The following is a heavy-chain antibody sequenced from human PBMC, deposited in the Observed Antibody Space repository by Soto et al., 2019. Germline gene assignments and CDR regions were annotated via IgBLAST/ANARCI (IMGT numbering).Heavy chain of an antibody. J-gene: IGHJ6*02. V-gene: IGHV4-39*01. D-gene: IGHD3-3*01. CDR1: GGSISSSSYY. CDR3: ARLNPGLWSGYSPFDYYYGMDV. CDR2: IYYSGST. Sequence: PSETLSLTCTVSGGSISSSSYYWGWIRQPPGKGLEWIGSIYYSGSTYYNPSLKSRVTISVDTSKNQFSLKLSSVTAADTAVYYCARLNPGLWSGYSPFDYYYGMDVWGQGTTVTVSS.